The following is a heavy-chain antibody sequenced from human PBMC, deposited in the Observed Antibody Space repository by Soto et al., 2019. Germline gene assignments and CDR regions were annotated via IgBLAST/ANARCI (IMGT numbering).Heavy chain of an antibody. V-gene: IGHV1-69*06. CDR2: IIPISDTT. Sequence: QVQLVQSGAEVKKPGSSVKVSCKASGGTFSSYAISWVRQAPGQGLEWMGGIIPISDTTNYAQKFQGRVTIPADKSTSTDYMELSSLRSEDTAVYYCARSQGSSTSLEIYYYYYYGMDVWGQGTTVTVSS. D-gene: IGHD2-2*01. CDR1: GGTFSSYA. J-gene: IGHJ6*02. CDR3: ARSQGSSTSLEIYYYYYYGMDV.